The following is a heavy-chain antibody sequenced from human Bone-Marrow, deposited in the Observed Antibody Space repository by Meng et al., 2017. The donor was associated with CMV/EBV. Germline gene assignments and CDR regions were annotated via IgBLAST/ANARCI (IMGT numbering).Heavy chain of an antibody. Sequence: SETLSLTCTVSGGSVSSGSYYWSWIRQPPGKGPEWIGYIYYSGSTNYNPSLKSRVTISVDTSKNQFSLKLSSVTAADTAVYYCARGRFGVVIIWGQGTLVTVSS. D-gene: IGHD3-3*01. CDR2: IYYSGST. CDR1: GGSVSSGSYY. CDR3: ARGRFGVVII. J-gene: IGHJ4*02. V-gene: IGHV4-61*01.